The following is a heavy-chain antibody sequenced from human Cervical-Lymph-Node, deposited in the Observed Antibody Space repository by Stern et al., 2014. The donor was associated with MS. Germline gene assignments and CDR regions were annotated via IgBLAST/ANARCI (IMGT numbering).Heavy chain of an antibody. Sequence: VQLVESGGGFVKPGGSLRLSCAASGFTFSDSYMTWIRQTPGKGLEWVYYISSSGDTINYAESVKGRFTVSSDNAKNSLSLQMSSLRVEDTAVYYCVRGWEPRQDGPSGHDYDAFDIWGQGTMVTVSS. CDR1: GFTFSDSY. D-gene: IGHD5-12*01. CDR2: ISSSGDTI. J-gene: IGHJ3*02. CDR3: VRGWEPRQDGPSGHDYDAFDI. V-gene: IGHV3-11*01.